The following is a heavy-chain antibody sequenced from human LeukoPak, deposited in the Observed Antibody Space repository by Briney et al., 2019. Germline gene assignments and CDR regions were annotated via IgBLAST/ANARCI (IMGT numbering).Heavy chain of an antibody. V-gene: IGHV5-51*01. CDR3: ARQYYDFWSGYPRQTYYFDY. CDR1: GYSFSSYS. Sequence: GESLKISCKGLGYSFSSYSIGWVRQMPGKGLEWMGIIYPDVSDTRDSPSFQGQVTISADKSFSTAYLQWSRLKASDTAMYYRARQYYDFWSGYPRQTYYFDYWGQGTLVTVSS. CDR2: IYPDVSDT. D-gene: IGHD3-3*01. J-gene: IGHJ4*02.